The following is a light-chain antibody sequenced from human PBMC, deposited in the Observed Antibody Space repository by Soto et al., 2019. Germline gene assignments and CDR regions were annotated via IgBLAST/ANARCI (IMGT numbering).Light chain of an antibody. CDR2: WAS. V-gene: IGKV4-1*01. CDR1: QTVLFSSNNKNY. CDR3: QQYFSTPPT. J-gene: IGKJ1*01. Sequence: DIVMTQSPDSLGLSLGERATINCKSSQTVLFSSNNKNYLAWYQQKPGQPPKLLIYWASTRESGVPDRFSGSGSVTDFTLTISSLQAEDVAIYYCQQYFSTPPTFGQGTKVEIK.